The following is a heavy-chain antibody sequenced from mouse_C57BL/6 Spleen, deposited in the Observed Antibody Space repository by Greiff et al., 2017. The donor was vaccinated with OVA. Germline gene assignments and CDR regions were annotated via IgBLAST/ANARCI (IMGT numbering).Heavy chain of an antibody. J-gene: IGHJ4*01. D-gene: IGHD2-4*01. CDR2: IHPNSGST. CDR1: GYTFTSYW. Sequence: VQLQQPGAELVKPGASVKLSCKASGYTFTSYWMHWVKQRPGQGLEWIGMIHPNSGSTNYNEKFKSKATLTVDKSSSTAYMQLSSLTSEDSAVYYCARRGGYYDYTYAMDYWGQGTSVTVSS. V-gene: IGHV1-64*01. CDR3: ARRGGYYDYTYAMDY.